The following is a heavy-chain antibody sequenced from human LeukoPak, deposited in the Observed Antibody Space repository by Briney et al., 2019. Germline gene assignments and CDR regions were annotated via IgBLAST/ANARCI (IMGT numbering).Heavy chain of an antibody. J-gene: IGHJ4*02. CDR3: AKDRGDGYNLFDY. D-gene: IGHD5-24*01. Sequence: PGGSLGLSCAASGFTFSSYAMSWVCQAPGKGLEWVSAISGSGGSTYYADSVKGRFTISRDNSKNTLYLQMNSLRAEDTAVYYCAKDRGDGYNLFDYWGQGTLVTVSS. CDR1: GFTFSSYA. V-gene: IGHV3-23*01. CDR2: ISGSGGST.